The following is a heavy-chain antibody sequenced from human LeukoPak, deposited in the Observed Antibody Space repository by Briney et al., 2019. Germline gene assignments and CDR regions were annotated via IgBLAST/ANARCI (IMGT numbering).Heavy chain of an antibody. V-gene: IGHV3-33*01. D-gene: IGHD3-10*01. J-gene: IGHJ4*02. CDR1: GFAFNTYA. CDR3: AREIFGSGCYPDF. CDR2: IWHDGSHK. Sequence: GGSLRHSCAASGFAFNTYAMHWVRQAPGQGLEWVALIWHDGSHKFYSNSVRGQFTISRDNSKNTVSLQMNNLRPEDTAVYYCAREIFGSGCYPDFWGQGTLVTVSS.